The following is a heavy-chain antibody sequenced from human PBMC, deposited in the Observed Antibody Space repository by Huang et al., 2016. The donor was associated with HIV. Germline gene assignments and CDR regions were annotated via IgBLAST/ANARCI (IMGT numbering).Heavy chain of an antibody. D-gene: IGHD4-17*01. CDR3: ARSAYGDLDY. J-gene: IGHJ4*02. CDR2: MNPNTGNT. Sequence: QVHLVQSGAEVKKPGASVKVSCKASGYPLTNYDINWVRPAPGRGREWMGWMNPNTGNTGFAQRFQGRVTMTRKTSITTAYMELTSLTSEDTAVYYCARSAYGDLDYWGLGTLVIVSS. V-gene: IGHV1-8*02. CDR1: GYPLTNYD.